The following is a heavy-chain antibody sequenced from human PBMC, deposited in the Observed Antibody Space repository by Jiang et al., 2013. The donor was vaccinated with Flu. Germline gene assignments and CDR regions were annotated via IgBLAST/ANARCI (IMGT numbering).Heavy chain of an antibody. Sequence: GAEVKKPGASVKVSCKTSGYTFTSYDINWVRQATGQGLEWMGWMNPNSGNSGNAQKFQGRVTMTRSTSTSTMYMELSSLRSEDTAVYYCARGPGYYDSRAYVYYFDYWGQGTLVTVSS. D-gene: IGHD3-22*01. J-gene: IGHJ4*02. CDR3: ARGPGYYDSRAYVYYFDY. CDR2: MNPNSGNS. CDR1: GYTFTSYD. V-gene: IGHV1-8*01.